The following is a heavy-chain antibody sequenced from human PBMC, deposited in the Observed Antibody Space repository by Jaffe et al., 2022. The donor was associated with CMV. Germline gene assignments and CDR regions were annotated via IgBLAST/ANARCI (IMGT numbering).Heavy chain of an antibody. Sequence: QVELQQWGAGLLKPSESLSLTCAVSGGSFSSFYWSWIRQPPGKGLEWIGEINDSGITKYNPSLKSRLTISVDASNNQFSLNMESVTAADTGVYYCARGGRSSRGFGYGLGPGTANYYAPGMDVWGRGTTVIVS. CDR1: GGSFSSFY. J-gene: IGHJ6*02. CDR3: ARGGRSSRGFGYGLGPGTANYYAPGMDV. V-gene: IGHV4-34*02. D-gene: IGHD5-18*01. CDR2: INDSGIT.